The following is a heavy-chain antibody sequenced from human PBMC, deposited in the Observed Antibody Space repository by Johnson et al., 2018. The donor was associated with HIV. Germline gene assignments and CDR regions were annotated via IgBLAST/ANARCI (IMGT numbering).Heavy chain of an antibody. Sequence: VQLVESGGGLVKPGGSLRLSCAASGFTFSNAWMNWVRQAPGKGLEWVGRIQSKTDGGTTDYAAPVKGRFTISRDNAKNSLYLQMNSLRAEDTAVYYCARENVDTAMADAFDIWGQGTMVTVSS. CDR2: IQSKTDGGTT. CDR1: GFTFSNAW. D-gene: IGHD5-18*01. V-gene: IGHV3-15*01. CDR3: ARENVDTAMADAFDI. J-gene: IGHJ3*02.